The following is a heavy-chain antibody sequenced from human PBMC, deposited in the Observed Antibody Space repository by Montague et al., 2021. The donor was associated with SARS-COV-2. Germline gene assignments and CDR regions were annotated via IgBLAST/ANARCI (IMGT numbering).Heavy chain of an antibody. D-gene: IGHD3-9*01. CDR2: IYFSGGT. Sequence: SETLSLTCAVSGGSISHYYWSWIRQPPGKGLEWIGYIYFSGGTNYNPSLKSRVTLSLDAAKNHFSLRLSSVTAAETAVYYCARRTDNLPGYYDYWGQGTLVTVSS. CDR1: GGSISHYY. J-gene: IGHJ4*02. CDR3: ARRTDNLPGYYDY. V-gene: IGHV4-59*01.